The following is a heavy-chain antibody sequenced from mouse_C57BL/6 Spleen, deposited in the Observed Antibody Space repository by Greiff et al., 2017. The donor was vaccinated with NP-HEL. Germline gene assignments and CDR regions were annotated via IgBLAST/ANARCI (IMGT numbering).Heavy chain of an antibody. Sequence: QVQLQQSGAELVRPGTSVKVSCKASGYAFTNYLIEWVKQRPGQGLEWIGVINPGSGGTNYNEQYKGKATLTADKSSRTAYMQLSSLTSEDSSVYFCARSLAQRPITTVVAHWYFDVWGTGTTVTVSS. J-gene: IGHJ1*03. CDR3: ARSLAQRPITTVVAHWYFDV. CDR1: GYAFTNYL. D-gene: IGHD1-1*01. V-gene: IGHV1-54*01. CDR2: INPGSGGT.